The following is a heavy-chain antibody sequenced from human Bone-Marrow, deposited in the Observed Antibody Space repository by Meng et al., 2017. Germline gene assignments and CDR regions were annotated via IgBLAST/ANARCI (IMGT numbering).Heavy chain of an antibody. CDR3: ARGARVAGADY. J-gene: IGHJ4*02. D-gene: IGHD6-19*01. V-gene: IGHV4-34*01. Sequence: QVQRQQWGAGLLKPSEPLSLTCAVYGGSFSGYYWSWIRQPPGKGLEWIGEINHSGSTNYNPSLKSRVTISVDTSKNQFSLKLSSVTAADTAVYYCARGARVAGADYWGQGTLVTVSS. CDR2: INHSGST. CDR1: GGSFSGYY.